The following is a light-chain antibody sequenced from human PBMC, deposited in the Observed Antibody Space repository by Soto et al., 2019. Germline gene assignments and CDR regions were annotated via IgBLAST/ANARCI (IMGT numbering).Light chain of an antibody. CDR3: QQYGSSRT. V-gene: IGKV3-20*01. Sequence: EIVLTQSPGTLSLSPGERATLSCRASQSVSSSYLAWYHQKPGQPPRLLIYGASSRATGLPDSFSGSASGTDFPLTISRLEHEDFAVYYCQQYGSSRTFGQGTKVDIK. CDR2: GAS. CDR1: QSVSSSY. J-gene: IGKJ1*01.